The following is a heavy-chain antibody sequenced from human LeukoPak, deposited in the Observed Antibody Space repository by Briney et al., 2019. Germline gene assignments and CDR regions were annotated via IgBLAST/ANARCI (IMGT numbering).Heavy chain of an antibody. CDR2: IYYSGST. D-gene: IGHD3-22*01. J-gene: IGHJ4*02. CDR1: GGSISSGGYS. Sequence: SETLSLTCTISGGSISSGGYSTSWIRQHPGNGLEWIGYIYYSGSTYYNPSVKSRVTISVDTSKNQFSLKLSSVTAADAAVYYCARSTSSGYYLSYWGQGTLVTVS. V-gene: IGHV4-31*03. CDR3: ARSTSSGYYLSY.